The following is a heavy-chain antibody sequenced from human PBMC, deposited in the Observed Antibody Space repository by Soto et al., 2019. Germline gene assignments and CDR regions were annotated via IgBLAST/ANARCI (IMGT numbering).Heavy chain of an antibody. J-gene: IGHJ6*02. CDR2: ISPSGGST. CDR1: GYTFSTYY. CDR3: VRSAHQRENYYGLDV. Sequence: ASVKVSCKASGYTFSTYYMHWVRQAPGQGLEWMAIISPSGGSTTYPQKFQGRVTMTRDTSTGTVYMELSSLRSEDTAVYYCVRSAHQRENYYGLDVWGQGATVTVSS. V-gene: IGHV1-46*01. D-gene: IGHD1-26*01.